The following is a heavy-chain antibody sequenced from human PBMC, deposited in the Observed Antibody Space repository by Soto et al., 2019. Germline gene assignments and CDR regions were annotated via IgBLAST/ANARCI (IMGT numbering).Heavy chain of an antibody. V-gene: IGHV1-69*01. J-gene: IGHJ4*02. CDR2: IIPIFGTA. D-gene: IGHD1-26*01. Sequence: QVQLVQSGAEVKKPGSSVKVSCKASGGTFSSYSINWVRQAPGQGLEWMGEIIPIFGTANYAPKFQGRITITADEDTSKDYMALSSLRSEGTAVYYCASDGGRHYGGIDYWGQGTLVTVSS. CDR1: GGTFSSYS. CDR3: ASDGGRHYGGIDY.